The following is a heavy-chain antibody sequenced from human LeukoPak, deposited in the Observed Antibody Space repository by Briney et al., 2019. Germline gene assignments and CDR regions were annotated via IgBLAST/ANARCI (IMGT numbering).Heavy chain of an antibody. V-gene: IGHV5-51*01. Sequence: GESLKISCKGSGYSFISYWIGWVRQMPGKGLEWMGIIYPADSDTRYSPSFQGQVTISVDKSISTAYLQWGSLKASDTAMYYCARRMRAYYDSSGNFDYWGQGTLVTVSS. J-gene: IGHJ4*02. D-gene: IGHD3-22*01. CDR3: ARRMRAYYDSSGNFDY. CDR1: GYSFISYW. CDR2: IYPADSDT.